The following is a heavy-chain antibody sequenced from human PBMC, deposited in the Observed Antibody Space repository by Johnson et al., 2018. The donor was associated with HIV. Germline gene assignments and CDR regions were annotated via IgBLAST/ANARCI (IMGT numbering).Heavy chain of an antibody. Sequence: QVQLVESGGGVVQTGRSLRLSCAASGFIFSSYAMHWVRQAPGEGLEWVAVISYDGSSKYYADSVKGRFTISRDNSKNTLYLQMNSLRAEDTALYYCARSGAGAAFDIWGQGTMVTVSS. J-gene: IGHJ3*02. CDR1: GFIFSSYA. V-gene: IGHV3-30-3*01. D-gene: IGHD6-19*01. CDR3: ARSGAGAAFDI. CDR2: ISYDGSSK.